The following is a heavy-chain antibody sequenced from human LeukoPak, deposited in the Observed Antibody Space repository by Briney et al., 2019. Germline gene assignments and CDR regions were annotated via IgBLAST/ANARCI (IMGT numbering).Heavy chain of an antibody. Sequence: ASVRVSCKASGYTFTSYGISWVRQAPGQGLEWMGWISAYNGNTNYAQKLQGRVTTTTDTSTSTAYMELRSLRSDDTAVYYCARDRGSSSWFRLDAFDIWGQGTMVTVSS. J-gene: IGHJ3*02. CDR2: ISAYNGNT. CDR3: ARDRGSSSWFRLDAFDI. D-gene: IGHD6-13*01. V-gene: IGHV1-18*01. CDR1: GYTFTSYG.